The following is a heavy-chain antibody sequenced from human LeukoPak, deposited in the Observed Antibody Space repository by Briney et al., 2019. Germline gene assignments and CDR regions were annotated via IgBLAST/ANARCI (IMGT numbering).Heavy chain of an antibody. V-gene: IGHV3-23*01. CDR2: INDSGGST. Sequence: PGGSLRLSCAASGFSFSSYAMTWVRQAPGKGLEWVPVINDSGGSTYYADSVKGRFTISRDNSKNTLWLQMNSLRAEDTAVYYCAKKSVGTPQGGAFDIWGQGTMVTVSS. D-gene: IGHD4-23*01. J-gene: IGHJ3*02. CDR1: GFSFSSYA. CDR3: AKKSVGTPQGGAFDI.